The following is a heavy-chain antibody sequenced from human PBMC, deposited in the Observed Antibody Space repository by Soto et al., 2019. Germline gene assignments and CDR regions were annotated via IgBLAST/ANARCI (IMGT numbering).Heavy chain of an antibody. CDR3: ARGKYYYGSGSRRDYYGMDV. V-gene: IGHV3-21*01. CDR2: ISSSSNYI. D-gene: IGHD3-10*01. Sequence: GGSLRLSCAASGFTFSGYSVNWVRQAPGKGLEWVSSISSSSNYIYYADSVKGRFTISRDNAKNSLSLQMNSLRAEDTAVYYCARGKYYYGSGSRRDYYGMDVWGQGTTVTVSS. CDR1: GFTFSGYS. J-gene: IGHJ6*02.